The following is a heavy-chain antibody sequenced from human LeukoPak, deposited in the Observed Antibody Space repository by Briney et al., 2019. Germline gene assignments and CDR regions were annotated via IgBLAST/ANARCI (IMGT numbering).Heavy chain of an antibody. CDR2: INPNSGGT. Sequence: ASVKVSCKASGYTFTGYYMHWVRQAPGQGLERMGWINPNSGGTNYAQKFQGRVTMTRDTSISTAYMELSRLRSDDTAVYYCAKPSGSRYNWNPREGWFDPWGQGTLVTVSS. J-gene: IGHJ5*02. CDR1: GYTFTGYY. CDR3: AKPSGSRYNWNPREGWFDP. V-gene: IGHV1-2*02. D-gene: IGHD1-20*01.